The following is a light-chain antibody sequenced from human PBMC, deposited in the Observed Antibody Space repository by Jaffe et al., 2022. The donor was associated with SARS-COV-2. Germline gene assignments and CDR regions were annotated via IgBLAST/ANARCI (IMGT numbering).Light chain of an antibody. CDR2: GAS. CDR3: QQYGSLPYT. CDR1: QSVSSNY. V-gene: IGKV3-20*01. J-gene: IGKJ2*01. Sequence: EIELTQSPGSLSLSPGERATLSCRASQSVSSNYLAWYQQNPDQAPRLLIYGASSRATGVSDRFGGSGSGTDFTLTISRLEPEDFAVYYCQQYGSLPYTFGQGTKLEIK.